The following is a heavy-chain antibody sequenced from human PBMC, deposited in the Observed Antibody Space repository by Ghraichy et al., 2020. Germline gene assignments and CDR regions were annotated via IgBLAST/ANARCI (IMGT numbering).Heavy chain of an antibody. V-gene: IGHV4-59*01. CDR2: ISYSGST. Sequence: SETLSLTCTVSGGSISSYYWSWIRQPPGKGLEWIGYISYSGSTNYNPSLKSRLTISLDTSKSQFSLELSSVTAADTAVYFCARESAVSGTYHYYYYMDVWGKGTTVTVSS. J-gene: IGHJ6*03. CDR3: ARESAVSGTYHYYYYMDV. CDR1: GGSISSYY. D-gene: IGHD6-19*01.